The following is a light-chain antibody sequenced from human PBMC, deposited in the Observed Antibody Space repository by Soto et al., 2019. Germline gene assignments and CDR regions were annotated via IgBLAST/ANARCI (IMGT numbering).Light chain of an antibody. Sequence: SALTQPPSVSGSPGQSVAISCTGTSSDVGSYNRVSWYQQPPGTAPKLMIYDVSNRPSGVPDRFSGSKSGNTASLTISGLQAEDEADYYCTSYTTSNPYVFGTGTKLTVL. CDR2: DVS. V-gene: IGLV2-18*02. CDR3: TSYTTSNPYV. J-gene: IGLJ1*01. CDR1: SSDVGSYNR.